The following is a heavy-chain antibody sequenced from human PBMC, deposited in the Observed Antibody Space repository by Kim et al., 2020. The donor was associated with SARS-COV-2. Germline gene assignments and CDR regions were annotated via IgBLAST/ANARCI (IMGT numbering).Heavy chain of an antibody. J-gene: IGHJ4*02. V-gene: IGHV4-34*01. Sequence: SETLSLTCAVYGGSFSGYQWSWIRQSPGKGLEWIGQINDSGSTNYNPSLKSRVTISVDTSKNQFSLILTSVTAADTAIYYCARGVPGYWGQGTLVTVSS. CDR3: ARGVPGY. CDR2: INDSGST. CDR1: GGSFSGYQ.